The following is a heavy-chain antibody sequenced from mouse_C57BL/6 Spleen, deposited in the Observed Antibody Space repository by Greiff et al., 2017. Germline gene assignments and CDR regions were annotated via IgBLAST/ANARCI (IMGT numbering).Heavy chain of an antibody. V-gene: IGHV1-19*01. CDR3: ARDDDGYWSFAY. CDR2: INPYNGGT. Sequence: EVQLQQSGPVLVKPGASVKMSCKASGYTFTDYYMNWVKQSHGKSLEWIGVINPYNGGTSYNQKFKGKATLTVDKSSSTAYMELNSLTSEDSAVYYCARDDDGYWSFAYWGQGTLVTVSA. D-gene: IGHD2-3*01. J-gene: IGHJ3*01. CDR1: GYTFTDYY.